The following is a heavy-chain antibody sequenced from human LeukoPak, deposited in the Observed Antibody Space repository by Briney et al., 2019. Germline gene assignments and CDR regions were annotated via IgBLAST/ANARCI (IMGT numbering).Heavy chain of an antibody. CDR1: NGSISIYY. Sequence: SETLSLTCTVSNGSISIYYWSWVRQPAGKGLEWIGRISASGSTNYNPSLKSRVTMSVDTSKNQFSLKLSSVTAADTAVYYCAREVTVTRPFDYWGQGTLVTVSS. V-gene: IGHV4-4*07. D-gene: IGHD4-17*01. CDR2: ISASGST. J-gene: IGHJ4*02. CDR3: AREVTVTRPFDY.